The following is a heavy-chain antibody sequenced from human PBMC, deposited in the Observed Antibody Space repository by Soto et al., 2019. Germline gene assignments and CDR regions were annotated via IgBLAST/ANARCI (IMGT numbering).Heavy chain of an antibody. CDR2: IKQDGTEK. J-gene: IGHJ6*02. Sequence: GGSLRLSCAASGFTFGTYWMSWVRRTPGKGLEWVANIKQDGTEKYYVDSVRGRLTVSRDNAKSSLYLQMNSLRVEDTAVYYCTTSPHRDSERVFVWGQGTTVTVSS. CDR3: TTSPHRDSERVFV. CDR1: GFTFGTYW. V-gene: IGHV3-7*01. D-gene: IGHD1-26*01.